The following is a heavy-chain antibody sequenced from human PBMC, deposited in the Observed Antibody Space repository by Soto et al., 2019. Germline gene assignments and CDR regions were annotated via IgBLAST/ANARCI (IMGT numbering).Heavy chain of an antibody. CDR3: AKISGYCSGGSCSHY. V-gene: IGHV3-23*01. CDR2: ISGSGGST. J-gene: IGHJ4*02. D-gene: IGHD2-15*01. CDR1: GFTFSSYA. Sequence: PGGSLRLSCAASGFTFSSYAMSWFRQAPGKGLEWVSAISGSGGSTYYADSVKGRFTISRDNSKNTLYLQMNSLRAEDTAVYYCAKISGYCSGGSCSHYWGQGTLVTVST.